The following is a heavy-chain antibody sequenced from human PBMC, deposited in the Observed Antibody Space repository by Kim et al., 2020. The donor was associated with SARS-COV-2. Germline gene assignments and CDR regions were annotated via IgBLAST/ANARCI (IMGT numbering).Heavy chain of an antibody. CDR3: AREKSYSIWSGYIIYYYYGMDV. CDR2: IKQDGSEK. D-gene: IGHD3-3*01. Sequence: GGSLRLSCAASGFTFSSYWMSWVRQAPGKGLEWVANIKQDGSEKYYVDSVKGRFTISRDNAKNSLYLQMNSLRAEDTAVYYCAREKSYSIWSGYIIYYYYGMDVWGQGTTVTVSS. V-gene: IGHV3-7*01. J-gene: IGHJ6*02. CDR1: GFTFSSYW.